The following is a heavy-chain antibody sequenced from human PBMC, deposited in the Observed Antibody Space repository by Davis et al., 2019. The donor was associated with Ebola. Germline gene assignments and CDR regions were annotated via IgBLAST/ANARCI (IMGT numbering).Heavy chain of an antibody. CDR1: GYTFTGHF. D-gene: IGHD2-2*01. V-gene: IGHV1-2*02. CDR2: INPNSGGT. CDR3: ARGNRGRYQPLSYNWFDP. Sequence: ASVKVSCKPSGYTFTGHFMHWVRQAPGQGLEWMGWINPNSGGTNYAQKFQGRVTMTRDTSISTAYMELSRLRSDDTAVYYCARGNRGRYQPLSYNWFDPWGQGTLVTVSS. J-gene: IGHJ5*02.